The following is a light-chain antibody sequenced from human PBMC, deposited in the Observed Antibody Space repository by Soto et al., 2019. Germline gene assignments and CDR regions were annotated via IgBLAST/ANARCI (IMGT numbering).Light chain of an antibody. CDR2: LNSDGSH. J-gene: IGLJ2*01. V-gene: IGLV4-69*01. Sequence: QLVLAQSPSASASLGASVKLTCTPSSGHSTYAIAWHQQQPEKGPRYLMKLNSDGSHTKGDGIPERFSGSSSGAERYLSISSLQSEDEADYYCQSWDTGIHRVFGGGTKVTVL. CDR1: SGHSTYA. CDR3: QSWDTGIHRV.